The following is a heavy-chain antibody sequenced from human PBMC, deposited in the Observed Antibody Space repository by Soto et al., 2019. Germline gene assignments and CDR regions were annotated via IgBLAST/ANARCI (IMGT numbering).Heavy chain of an antibody. J-gene: IGHJ4*02. CDR2: IYYSGST. CDR3: ARDADGYDPPGLDY. CDR1: GGSISSGGYY. V-gene: IGHV4-31*03. Sequence: SETLSLTCTLSGGSISSGGYYWSWIRQHPGKGLEWIGYIYYSGSTYYNPSLKSRVTISVDTSKNQFSLKLSSVTAADTAVYYCARDADGYDPPGLDYWGQGTLVTVSS. D-gene: IGHD5-12*01.